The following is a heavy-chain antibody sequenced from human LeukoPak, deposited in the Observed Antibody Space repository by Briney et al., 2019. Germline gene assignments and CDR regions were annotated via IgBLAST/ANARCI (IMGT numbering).Heavy chain of an antibody. D-gene: IGHD5-24*01. Sequence: GGSLRLSCAASGFTFSSYDMNWVRQAPGKGLEWVSAISGSGGSTYYADSVKGRFTISRDNSKNTLYLQMNSLRAEDTAVYYCAKFEEMATITLFDYWGQGTLVTVSS. CDR2: ISGSGGST. CDR1: GFTFSSYD. CDR3: AKFEEMATITLFDY. V-gene: IGHV3-23*01. J-gene: IGHJ4*02.